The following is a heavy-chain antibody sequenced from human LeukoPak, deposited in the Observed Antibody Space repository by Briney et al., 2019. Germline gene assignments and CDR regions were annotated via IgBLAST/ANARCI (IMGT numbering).Heavy chain of an antibody. V-gene: IGHV3-21*01. CDR3: ARGIAAQGTDY. J-gene: IGHJ4*02. D-gene: IGHD6-6*01. CDR2: ISSSSSYI. CDR1: GFTFSSYS. Sequence: GGSLRLTCAASGFTFSSYSMNWVRQAPGKGLEWVSSISSSSSYIYYADSVKGRFTISRDNAKNSLYLQMNSLRAEDTAVYYCARGIAAQGTDYWGQGTLVTVSS.